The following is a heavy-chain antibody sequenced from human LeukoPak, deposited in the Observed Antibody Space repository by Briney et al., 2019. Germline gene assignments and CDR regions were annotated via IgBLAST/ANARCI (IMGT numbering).Heavy chain of an antibody. J-gene: IGHJ4*02. CDR1: GYTFTSYY. CDR3: ARDRGIVVVPAAIIPPWSFDY. V-gene: IGHV1-46*01. Sequence: GASVKVSCKASGYTFTSYYMHWVRQAPGQGLEWMGIINPSGGSTSYAQKFQGRVTMTRDTSTSTVYMELSSLRSEDTAVYYCARDRGIVVVPAAIIPPWSFDYWGQGTLVTVSS. CDR2: INPSGGST. D-gene: IGHD2-2*02.